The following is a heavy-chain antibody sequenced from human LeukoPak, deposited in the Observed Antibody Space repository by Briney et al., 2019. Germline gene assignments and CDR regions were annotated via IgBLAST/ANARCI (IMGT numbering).Heavy chain of an antibody. Sequence: SETLSLTCSVSSGSISGDCWSWIRQPAGKGLEWIGRIYYSGSTNYNPSLKSRVTMSVDTSKNHFSLKLSSLTAADTAVYYCARVQTGTTYYFDYWGQGTLVTVSS. CDR2: IYYSGST. D-gene: IGHD1-7*01. J-gene: IGHJ4*02. CDR3: ARVQTGTTYYFDY. CDR1: SGSISGDC. V-gene: IGHV4-4*07.